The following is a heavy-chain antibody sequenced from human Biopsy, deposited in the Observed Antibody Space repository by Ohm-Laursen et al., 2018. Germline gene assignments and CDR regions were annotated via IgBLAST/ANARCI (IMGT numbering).Heavy chain of an antibody. Sequence: SVKVSCKASGYNFPTHYTHWVRQAPGQGLEWMAMINTRSGSTFYAQKFQDRVTMTRDTSTSTVYMELSSLRSEDTAIYYCARHRYYYNSSPLEYWGQGTLVTVSS. D-gene: IGHD3-22*01. CDR1: GYNFPTHY. V-gene: IGHV1-46*01. J-gene: IGHJ4*02. CDR3: ARHRYYYNSSPLEY. CDR2: INTRSGST.